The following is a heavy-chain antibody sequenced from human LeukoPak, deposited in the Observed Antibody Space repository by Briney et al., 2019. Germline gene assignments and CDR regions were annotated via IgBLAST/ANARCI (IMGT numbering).Heavy chain of an antibody. V-gene: IGHV4-34*01. CDR3: ARDLMT. Sequence: SETLSLTCAVSGGSFSGKYWTWIRQPPGKGLEWIGEITYSGSIYYNPSPKSRVTISVDTFKNQFSLKLNSVTAADTAVYYCARDLMTWGQGTLVTVSS. J-gene: IGHJ4*02. CDR1: GGSFSGKY. CDR2: ITYSGSI.